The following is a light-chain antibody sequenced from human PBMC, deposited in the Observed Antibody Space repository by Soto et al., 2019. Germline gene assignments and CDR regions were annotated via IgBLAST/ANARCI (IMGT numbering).Light chain of an antibody. CDR2: DDS. V-gene: IGLV3-21*02. Sequence: SYELTQPPSVSVAPGQTARITCGGNNIGSKSVHWYQQRPGQAPVLDVHDDSDRPSGIPERFSGSNSENTATLTITSVEAVDEADYYCEVWDTSNDHLVFGGGTKLTVL. CDR1: NIGSKS. J-gene: IGLJ2*01. CDR3: EVWDTSNDHLV.